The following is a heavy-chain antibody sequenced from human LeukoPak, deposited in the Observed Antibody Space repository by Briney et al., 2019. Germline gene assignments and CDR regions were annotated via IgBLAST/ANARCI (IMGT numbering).Heavy chain of an antibody. CDR3: ARDVEGSGSYYTDYYYGMDV. V-gene: IGHV3-7*01. CDR1: GFTFSSYW. Sequence: GGSLILSCAASGFTFSSYWMSWVRQAPGKGLEWVANIKQDGSEKYYVDSVKGRFTISRDNAKNSLYLQMNSLRAEDTAVYYCARDVEGSGSYYTDYYYGMDVWGQGTTVTVSS. D-gene: IGHD3-10*01. CDR2: IKQDGSEK. J-gene: IGHJ6*02.